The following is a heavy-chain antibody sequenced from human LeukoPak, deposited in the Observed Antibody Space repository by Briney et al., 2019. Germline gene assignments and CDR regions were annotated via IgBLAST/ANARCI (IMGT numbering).Heavy chain of an antibody. J-gene: IGHJ6*02. CDR2: ITYSGST. D-gene: IGHD2-2*01. Sequence: SETLSLTCTVSGDSISSSRHSWGWIRQPPGKGLEWIGSITYSGSTYYNPSLKTRVTMSVDTSENQFSLKLSSVTAADSTVYYCVRIYCTSTSCYGDSYYGMDVWGQGTTVTVSS. V-gene: IGHV4-39*01. CDR1: GDSISSSRHS. CDR3: VRIYCTSTSCYGDSYYGMDV.